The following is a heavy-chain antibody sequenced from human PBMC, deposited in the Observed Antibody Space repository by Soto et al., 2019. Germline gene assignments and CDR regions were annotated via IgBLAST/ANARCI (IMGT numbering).Heavy chain of an antibody. CDR3: ARDVPFIAAAGTGFGP. D-gene: IGHD6-13*01. CDR1: GYTFTGYY. V-gene: IGHV1-2*02. J-gene: IGHJ5*02. Sequence: GASVKVSCKASGYTFTGYYMHWVRQAPGQGLEWMGWINPNSGGTNYAQKFQGRVTMTRHTSISTAYMELSRLRSDDTAVYYCARDVPFIAAAGTGFGPWGQGTLVTVSS. CDR2: INPNSGGT.